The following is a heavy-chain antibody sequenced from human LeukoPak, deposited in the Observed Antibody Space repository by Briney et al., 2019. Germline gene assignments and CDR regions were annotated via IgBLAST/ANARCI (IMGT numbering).Heavy chain of an antibody. D-gene: IGHD2-21*01. Sequence: GGSLRLSCAASGFTFSSYAMHWVRQAPGKGLEYVSAISSNGGSTYYANSVKGRFTISRDSSKNTLYLQMNSLRAEDTAVYYCAKYGGDLGVAFDKWGQGTLVAVSS. CDR1: GFTFSSYA. V-gene: IGHV3-64*01. CDR2: ISSNGGST. J-gene: IGHJ4*02. CDR3: AKYGGDLGVAFDK.